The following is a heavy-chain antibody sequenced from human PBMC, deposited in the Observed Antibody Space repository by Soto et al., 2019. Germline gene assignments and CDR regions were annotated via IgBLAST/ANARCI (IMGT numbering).Heavy chain of an antibody. J-gene: IGHJ4*02. V-gene: IGHV3-23*01. CDR2: ISAGGGGT. CDR1: GFTFSSYA. D-gene: IGHD4-17*01. CDR3: AKRVTVTHAAHYFVY. Sequence: GGSLRLSCAASGFTFSSYAMSWVRQAPGKGLEWVSSISAGGGGTYYADSVKGRFTISRDNSKNTLYLQMNSLRAEDTALYYCAKRVTVTHAAHYFVYWGQGTLVTVSS.